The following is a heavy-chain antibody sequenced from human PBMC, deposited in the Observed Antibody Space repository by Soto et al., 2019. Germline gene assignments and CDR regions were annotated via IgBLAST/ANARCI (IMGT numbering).Heavy chain of an antibody. J-gene: IGHJ3*02. CDR2: ISAYNGNT. CDR1: GYTFTSYG. Sequence: ASVKVSCKASGYTFTSYGISWVRQAPGQGLEWMGWISAYNGNTNYAQKLQGRVTMTTDTSTSTAYMELRSLRSDDTAVYYCARDRWDIVVVVAATLDDAFDIWRQGTMVTVSS. D-gene: IGHD2-15*01. CDR3: ARDRWDIVVVVAATLDDAFDI. V-gene: IGHV1-18*01.